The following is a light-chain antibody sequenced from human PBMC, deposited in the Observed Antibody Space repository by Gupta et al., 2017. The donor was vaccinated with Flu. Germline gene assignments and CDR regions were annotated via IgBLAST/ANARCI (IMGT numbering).Light chain of an antibody. J-gene: IGKJ1*01. V-gene: IGKV3-20*01. CDR2: GAS. CDR3: QQDGGSPRT. CDR1: RNLKSRF. Sequence: GTLSLSPGQRATLSCGTSRNLKSRFIAWYQQKAGQAPRLLIYGASNRATGIPDRFTGSGSGTNFTLTITRLEPEDFAVYHCQQDGGSPRTFGQGTKVEIK.